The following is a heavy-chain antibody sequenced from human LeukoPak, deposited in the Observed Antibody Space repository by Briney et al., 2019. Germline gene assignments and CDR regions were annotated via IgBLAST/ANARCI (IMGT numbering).Heavy chain of an antibody. CDR1: GITLSSYS. V-gene: IGHV3-21*04. CDR2: ISSSSRHI. J-gene: IGHJ1*01. D-gene: IGHD4-17*01. Sequence: PGGSLRLSCAGSGITLSSYSMKWVRPAPGEGLEGVSSISSSSRHIYYADSVKGRFTIFRDDAKNSLFLQMDSLRVEDTAMYYCVRDFSTVTTAYLHHWGQGTLLTVSS. CDR3: VRDFSTVTTAYLHH.